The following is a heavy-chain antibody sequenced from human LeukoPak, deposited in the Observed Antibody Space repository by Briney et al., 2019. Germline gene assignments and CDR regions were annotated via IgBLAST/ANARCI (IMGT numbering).Heavy chain of an antibody. J-gene: IGHJ4*02. Sequence: GGSLRLSCAASGFTFSSYSMNWVRQAPGKGLEWVSSISSSSSYIYYADSVKGRLTVSRDNANNSLYLQMNNLRAEDTAVYYCARRAMGATSFDYWGQGTLVTVSS. CDR2: ISSSSSYI. V-gene: IGHV3-21*01. CDR1: GFTFSSYS. D-gene: IGHD1-26*01. CDR3: ARRAMGATSFDY.